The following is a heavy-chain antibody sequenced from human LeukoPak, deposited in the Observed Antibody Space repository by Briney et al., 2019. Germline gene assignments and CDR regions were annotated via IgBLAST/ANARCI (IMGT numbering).Heavy chain of an antibody. D-gene: IGHD3-9*01. V-gene: IGHV3-74*01. CDR2: INSDGSST. J-gene: IGHJ4*02. CDR3: ARDRPRYFDWL. Sequence: PGGSLRLSCAASGFTFSTYWMHWVRQAPGKGLVWVSRINSDGSSTIYADSVKGRFTISRDNAESTLYLQMNSLRAEDTAVYYCARDRPRYFDWLWGQGTLVTVSS. CDR1: GFTFSTYW.